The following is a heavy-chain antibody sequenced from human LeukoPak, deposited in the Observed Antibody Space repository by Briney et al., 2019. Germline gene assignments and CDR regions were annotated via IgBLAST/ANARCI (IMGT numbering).Heavy chain of an antibody. CDR3: ARARGVIIHA. D-gene: IGHD3-10*01. CDR2: IYYSGST. Sequence: PSETLSLTCTVSGGSISSYYWSWIRQPPGKGLEWIGYIYYSGSTNYNPSLKSRVTISVDTSKNQFSQKLSSVTAADTAVYYCARARGVIIHAWGQGTLVTVSS. V-gene: IGHV4-59*08. J-gene: IGHJ4*02. CDR1: GGSISSYY.